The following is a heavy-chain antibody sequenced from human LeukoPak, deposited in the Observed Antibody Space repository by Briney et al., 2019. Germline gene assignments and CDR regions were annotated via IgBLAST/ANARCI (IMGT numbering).Heavy chain of an antibody. CDR3: AKGRWGLTINNFDI. J-gene: IGHJ3*02. CDR2: ISDRGDST. V-gene: IGHV3-23*01. Sequence: GGSLRLSCAASGFSVTTYAMGWGRQAPGKGLEWVSVISDRGDSTHYADSVKGRFTISRDSSKNTLYLQMNSLRGEDTAVYYCAKGRWGLTINNFDIWGQGTMVTVSS. D-gene: IGHD3-9*01. CDR1: GFSVTTYA.